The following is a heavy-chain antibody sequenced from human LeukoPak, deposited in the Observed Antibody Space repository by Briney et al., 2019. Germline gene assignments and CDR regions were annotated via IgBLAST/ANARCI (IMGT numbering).Heavy chain of an antibody. J-gene: IGHJ4*02. CDR2: ISSSSSYI. D-gene: IGHD3-10*01. Sequence: GALRLSCAASGFTFSSYSMNWVRQAPGKGLEWVSSISSSSSYIYYADSVKGRFTISRDKAKNSRYLQMNSLRAEDTAVYYCASYYGSAGDYWGQGTLVTVSS. V-gene: IGHV3-21*01. CDR1: GFTFSSYS. CDR3: ASYYGSAGDY.